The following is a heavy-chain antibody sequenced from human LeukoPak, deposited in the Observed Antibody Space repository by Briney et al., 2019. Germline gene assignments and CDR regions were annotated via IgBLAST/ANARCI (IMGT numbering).Heavy chain of an antibody. V-gene: IGHV1-18*01. CDR1: GYTFTSYG. CDR2: ISAYNGNT. Sequence: ASVKVSCKASGYTFTSYGISWVRQAPGQGLEWMGWISAYNGNTNYAQKLQGRVTMTTDTSTSTAYMELRSLRSDDTAVYYCASWTRGGYDYHYYYYYMDVWGKGTTVTVSS. J-gene: IGHJ6*03. CDR3: ASWTRGGYDYHYYYYYMDV. D-gene: IGHD5-12*01.